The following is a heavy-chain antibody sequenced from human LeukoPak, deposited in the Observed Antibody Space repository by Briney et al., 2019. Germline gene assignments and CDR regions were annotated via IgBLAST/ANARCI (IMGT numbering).Heavy chain of an antibody. CDR3: AKAVSHSYFDF. D-gene: IGHD6-19*01. CDR1: GFTFSNYA. CDR2: INPSGGST. V-gene: IGHV3-23*01. Sequence: GGSLRLSCAASGFTFSNYAMNWVRQAPGRGLEWVSAINPSGGSTYYADSVKGRFTISRDNSKNTLYLQMNSLRAEDTALYFCAKAVSHSYFDFWGQGTLVTVSA. J-gene: IGHJ4*02.